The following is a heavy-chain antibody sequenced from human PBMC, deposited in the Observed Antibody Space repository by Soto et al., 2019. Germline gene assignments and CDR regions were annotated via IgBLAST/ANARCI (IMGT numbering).Heavy chain of an antibody. V-gene: IGHV3-30-3*01. CDR3: ARGNYYGSGSYNY. CDR2: ISYDGSNK. CDR1: GFTFSSYA. Sequence: VQLLESGGGLVQPGGSLRLSCAASGFTFSSYAMSWVRQAPGKGLEWVAVISYDGSNKYYADSVKGRFTISRDNSKNTLYLQMNSLRAEDTAVYYCARGNYYGSGSYNYWGQGTLVTVSS. D-gene: IGHD3-10*01. J-gene: IGHJ4*02.